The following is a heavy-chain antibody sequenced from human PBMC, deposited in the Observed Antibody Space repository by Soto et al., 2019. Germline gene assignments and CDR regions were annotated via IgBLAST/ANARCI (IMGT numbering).Heavy chain of an antibody. Sequence: PGGSLRLSCAASGFTFSSYSMNWVRQAPGKGLEWVSSISSSSSYIYYADSVKGRFTISRDNAKNSLYLQMNSLRAEDTAVYYCARDRGVVVVAQFDYWGQGTLVTVSS. V-gene: IGHV3-21*01. CDR1: GFTFSSYS. CDR3: ARDRGVVVVAQFDY. D-gene: IGHD2-15*01. CDR2: ISSSSSYI. J-gene: IGHJ4*02.